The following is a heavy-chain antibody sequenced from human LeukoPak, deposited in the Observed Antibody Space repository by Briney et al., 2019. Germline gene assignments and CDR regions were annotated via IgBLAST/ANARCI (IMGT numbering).Heavy chain of an antibody. D-gene: IGHD6-19*01. CDR2: IWYDGSNK. CDR3: ARDQGIAVAGIESNWFDP. Sequence: GGSLRLSCAASGFTFSSYGMHWVRQAPGKGLEWVAVIWYDGSNKYYADSVKGRFTISRDNSKNTLYLQMNSLRAEDTAVYYCARDQGIAVAGIESNWFDPWGQGTLVTVSS. CDR1: GFTFSSYG. V-gene: IGHV3-33*01. J-gene: IGHJ5*02.